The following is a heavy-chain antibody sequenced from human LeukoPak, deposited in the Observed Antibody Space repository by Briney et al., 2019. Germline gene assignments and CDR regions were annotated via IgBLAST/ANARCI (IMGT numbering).Heavy chain of an antibody. J-gene: IGHJ6*02. V-gene: IGHV4-59*01. CDR1: GGSISSYY. CDR2: MYYSGST. Sequence: SETLSLTCTVSGGSISSYYWSWIRQPPGKGLEWIGYMYYSGSTSYNPSLKSRVTISVDTSKNQFSLKLSSVTAADTAVYYCARDKSYGMDVWGQGTTVTVSS. CDR3: ARDKSYGMDV.